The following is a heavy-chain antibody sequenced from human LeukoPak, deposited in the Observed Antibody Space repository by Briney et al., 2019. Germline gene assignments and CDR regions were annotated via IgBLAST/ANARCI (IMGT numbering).Heavy chain of an antibody. Sequence: SETLSLTXTVPGGSISTSAFYWGWIRQPPGKGLEWIGSIYDSGNEFYNPSLKSRVTISADTSKNQFSLKLNSVTAADTAMYYCARQISDYYYYYMDVWGEGITVTVSS. J-gene: IGHJ6*03. CDR3: ARQISDYYYYYMDV. CDR2: IYDSGNE. D-gene: IGHD2/OR15-2a*01. CDR1: GGSISTSAFY. V-gene: IGHV4-39*01.